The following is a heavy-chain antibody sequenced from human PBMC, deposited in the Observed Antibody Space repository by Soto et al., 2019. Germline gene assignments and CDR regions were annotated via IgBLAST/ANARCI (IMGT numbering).Heavy chain of an antibody. CDR1: GGSISNYY. CDR3: ARVYCSGDTCSPYNWFDP. J-gene: IGHJ5*02. Sequence: PSETLSLTCTVSGGSISNYYWSWIRQPPGKGLEWIGYIHYSGSTNYSPSLKSRVTISVDTSKNQFSLKLSSVTAADTAVYYCARVYCSGDTCSPYNWFDPWGQGTLVTVSS. V-gene: IGHV4-59*01. D-gene: IGHD2-15*01. CDR2: IHYSGST.